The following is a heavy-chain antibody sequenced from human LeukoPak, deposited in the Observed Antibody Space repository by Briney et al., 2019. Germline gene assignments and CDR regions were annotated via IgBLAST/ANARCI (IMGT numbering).Heavy chain of an antibody. V-gene: IGHV3-11*06. CDR1: GFTFSDYY. CDR2: ISSSGTYT. J-gene: IGHJ4*02. CDR3: ARGKQQLALFDY. Sequence: GGSLRLSCAASGFTFSDYYMNWIRPAPGQGLEWVSYISSSGTYTNYADSVRGRFTISRDNAKNSLYLQMNNLRAEDTAVYYCARGKQQLALFDYWGQGTLATVSS. D-gene: IGHD6-13*01.